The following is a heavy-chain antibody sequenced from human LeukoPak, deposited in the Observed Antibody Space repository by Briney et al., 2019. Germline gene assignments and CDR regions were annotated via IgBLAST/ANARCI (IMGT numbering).Heavy chain of an antibody. D-gene: IGHD4-23*01. V-gene: IGHV3-15*01. CDR2: IKSKTDGGTT. CDR1: GFTFSNAW. CDR3: TTLQSDNYGGNSGPDAFDI. J-gene: IGHJ3*02. Sequence: GGSLRLSCAASGFTFSNAWMSWVRQAPGKGLEWVGRIKSKTDGGTTDYAAPVKGRFTISRDDSKNTLYLQMNSLKTEDTAVYYCTTLQSDNYGGNSGPDAFDIWGQGTMVTVSS.